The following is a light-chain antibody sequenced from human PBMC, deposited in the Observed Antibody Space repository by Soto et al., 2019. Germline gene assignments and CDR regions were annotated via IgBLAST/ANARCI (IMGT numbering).Light chain of an antibody. CDR3: SSYTGTNTRYV. Sequence: QSVLTQPASMSGSPGQSITISCTGSSSDVGGYKFVSWYQQYPGKTPKLMIYEVSNRPSGVSNRFSGSKSGNTASLTISGLQAEDEADYYCSSYTGTNTRYVFGTGTKVT. J-gene: IGLJ1*01. CDR1: SSDVGGYKF. CDR2: EVS. V-gene: IGLV2-14*01.